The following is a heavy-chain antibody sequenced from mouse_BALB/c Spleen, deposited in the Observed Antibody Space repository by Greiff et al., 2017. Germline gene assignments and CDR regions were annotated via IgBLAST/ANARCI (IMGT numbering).Heavy chain of an antibody. V-gene: IGHV5-2*01. CDR2: INSDGGST. J-gene: IGHJ4*01. D-gene: IGHD4-1*01. Sequence: DVKLVESGGGLVQPGESLKLSCESNEYEFPSHDMSWVRKTPEKRLELVAAINSDGGSTYYPDTMERRFIISRDNTKKTLYLQMSSLRSEDTALYYCASLNWDVYAMDYWGQGTSVTVSS. CDR3: ASLNWDVYAMDY. CDR1: EYEFPSHD.